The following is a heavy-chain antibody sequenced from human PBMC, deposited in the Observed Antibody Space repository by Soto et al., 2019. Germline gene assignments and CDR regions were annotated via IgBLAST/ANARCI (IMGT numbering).Heavy chain of an antibody. V-gene: IGHV4-30-4*01. CDR1: GGSISSGDYY. CDR2: IYYSGST. Sequence: SETLSLTCTVSGGSISSGDYYWSWIRQPPGKGLEWIGYIYYSGSTYYNPSLKSRVTISVDTSKNQFSLKLSSVTAADTAVYYCARVSAAASYYFDYWGQGTLVTVSS. J-gene: IGHJ4*02. D-gene: IGHD5-18*01. CDR3: ARVSAAASYYFDY.